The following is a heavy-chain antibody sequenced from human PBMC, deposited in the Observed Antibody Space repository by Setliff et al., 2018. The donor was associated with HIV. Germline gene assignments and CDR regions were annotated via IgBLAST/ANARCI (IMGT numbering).Heavy chain of an antibody. J-gene: IGHJ4*02. CDR1: GFTVSERY. D-gene: IGHD6-19*01. CDR3: ARLGAVAVRSAFDY. V-gene: IGHV3-11*06. CDR2: ISSSSSSYT. Sequence: GGSLRLSCAASGFTVSERYMSWIRQAPGKGLEWISYISSSSSSYTNYADSVRGRFTISRDSAKNSLYLQMDSLRAEDTAVYCCARLGAVAVRSAFDYWGQGTLVTVSS.